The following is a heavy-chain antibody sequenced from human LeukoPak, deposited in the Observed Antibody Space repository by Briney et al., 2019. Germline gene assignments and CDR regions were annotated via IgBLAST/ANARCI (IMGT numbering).Heavy chain of an antibody. V-gene: IGHV1-69*13. CDR3: ARDGSDILTANQ. Sequence: ASVKVSCKASGGTFSSYAISWVRQAPGQGLEWMGGIIPIFGTANYAQKFQGRVTITADESTSTAYMELSSLRSEDTAVYYCARDGSDILTANQWGQGTLVTVSS. CDR2: IIPIFGTA. CDR1: GGTFSSYA. D-gene: IGHD3-9*01. J-gene: IGHJ4*02.